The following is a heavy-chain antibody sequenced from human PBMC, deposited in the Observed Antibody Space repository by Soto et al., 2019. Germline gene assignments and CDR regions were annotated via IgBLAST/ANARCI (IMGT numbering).Heavy chain of an antibody. Sequence: EVQLVESGGGLVQPGGSLRLSCAASGFTFSSYSMNWVRQAPGKGLEWVSYISSSSITIYYADSVKGPFTISRDNAKNSLYLQMNSLRAEDTAVYYCARSGGSSGWYYFDYWGQGTLVTVSS. J-gene: IGHJ4*02. CDR3: ARSGGSSGWYYFDY. CDR1: GFTFSSYS. D-gene: IGHD6-19*01. V-gene: IGHV3-48*01. CDR2: ISSSSITI.